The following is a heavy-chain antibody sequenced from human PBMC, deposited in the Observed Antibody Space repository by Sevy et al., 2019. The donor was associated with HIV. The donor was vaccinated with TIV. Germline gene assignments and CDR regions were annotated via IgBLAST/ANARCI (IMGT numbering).Heavy chain of an antibody. CDR1: GFAFHDHA. V-gene: IGHV3-9*01. D-gene: IGHD2-21*02. Sequence: GGSLRLSCTASGFAFHDHAMHWVRQVPGKGLEWVAGISWNRGNIGYGDSVKGRFTISRDNAKQSVYLDMNGLRPDDTVTYYCAKDLRRGCDGINCYSYYYYFYGLDVWGQGTTVTVSS. CDR2: ISWNRGNI. J-gene: IGHJ6*02. CDR3: AKDLRRGCDGINCYSYYYYFYGLDV.